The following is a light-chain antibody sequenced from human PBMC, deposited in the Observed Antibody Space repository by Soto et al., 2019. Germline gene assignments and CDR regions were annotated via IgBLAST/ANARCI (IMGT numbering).Light chain of an antibody. CDR1: QNIRSN. Sequence: EIVMTQSPATLSVSPGERATLSCRASQNIRSNLAWYQQKPGQAPRLLIYDASTRATAIPPRFSGSGSGTEFTLTISSLQSEDFAVYYCQQYNNWPLTFGGGTKVEIK. CDR3: QQYNNWPLT. J-gene: IGKJ4*01. V-gene: IGKV3-15*01. CDR2: DAS.